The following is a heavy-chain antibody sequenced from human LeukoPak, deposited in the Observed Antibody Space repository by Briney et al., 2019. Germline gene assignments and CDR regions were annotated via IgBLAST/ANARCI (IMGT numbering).Heavy chain of an antibody. D-gene: IGHD3-3*01. J-gene: IGHJ6*03. V-gene: IGHV4-61*05. CDR1: GGSISSSSYY. CDR2: IYYSGST. Sequence: SETLSLTCTVSGGSISSSSYYWGWIRQPPGKGLEWIGYIYYSGSTNYNPSLKSRVTISVDTSKNQFSLKLSSVTAADTAVYYCARRTIWQPIAETYCYYYYMDVWGKGTTVTASS. CDR3: ARRTIWQPIAETYCYYYYMDV.